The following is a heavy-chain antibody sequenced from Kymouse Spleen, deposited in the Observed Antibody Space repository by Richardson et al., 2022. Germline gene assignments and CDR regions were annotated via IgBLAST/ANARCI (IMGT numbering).Heavy chain of an antibody. J-gene: IGHJ6*02. CDR3: AKDLPMVRGVKDYYYYGMDV. V-gene: IGHV3-9*01. D-gene: IGHD3-10*01. CDR2: ISWNSGSI. CDR1: GFTFDDYA. Sequence: EVQLVESGGGLVQPGRSLRLSCAASGFTFDDYAMHWVRQAPGKGLEWVSGISWNSGSIGYADSVKGRFTISRDNAKNSLYLQMNSLRAEDTALYYCAKDLPMVRGVKDYYYYGMDVWGQGTTVTVSS.